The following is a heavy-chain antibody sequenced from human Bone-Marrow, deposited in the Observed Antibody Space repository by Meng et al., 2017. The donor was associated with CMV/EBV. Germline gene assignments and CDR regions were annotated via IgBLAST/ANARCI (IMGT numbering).Heavy chain of an antibody. CDR2: INHSGST. J-gene: IGHJ4*02. D-gene: IGHD1-26*01. Sequence: SETLSLTCAVCGGSFSGYYWSWIRQPPGKGLEWIGEINHSGSTNYNPSLKSRVTISVDTSKNQFSLKLSSVTAADTAVYYCARGRPRGSYHRRICYFDYWGQGTLVTVSS. V-gene: IGHV4-34*01. CDR1: GGSFSGYY. CDR3: ARGRPRGSYHRRICYFDY.